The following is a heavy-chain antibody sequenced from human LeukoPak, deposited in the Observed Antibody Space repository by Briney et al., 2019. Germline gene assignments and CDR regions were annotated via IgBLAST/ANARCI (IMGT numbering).Heavy chain of an antibody. CDR1: GYTFTGYY. V-gene: IGHV1-2*02. CDR2: INPNSGGT. CDR3: ARVSDGPYYFDY. Sequence: ASVKVSCKAPGYTFTGYYMHWVRQAPGQGLEWMGWINPNSGGTNYAQKFQGRVTMTRDTSISTAYMELSRLRSDDTAVYYCARVSDGPYYFDYWGQGTLVTVSS. J-gene: IGHJ4*02.